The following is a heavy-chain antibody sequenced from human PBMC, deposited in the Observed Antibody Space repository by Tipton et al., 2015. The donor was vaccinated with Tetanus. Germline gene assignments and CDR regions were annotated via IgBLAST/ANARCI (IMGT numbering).Heavy chain of an antibody. Sequence: TLSLTCAVSIGSINSGSYHWDWIRQPPGKGLEWLGGIHSGGRAPYNPPLKSRLTLSLDTSKNQVSLRLTSVTAADTAIYYCARHVLALARVDPPDSWGQGTLVTVSS. CDR3: ARHVLALARVDPPDS. CDR1: IGSINSGSYH. J-gene: IGHJ4*02. CDR2: IHSGGRA. D-gene: IGHD3-10*01. V-gene: IGHV4-39*01.